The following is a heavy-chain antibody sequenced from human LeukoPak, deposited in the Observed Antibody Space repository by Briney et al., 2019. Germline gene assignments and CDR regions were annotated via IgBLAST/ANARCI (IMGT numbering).Heavy chain of an antibody. J-gene: IGHJ6*03. CDR2: IYPGDSDT. CDR3: AKGENFYYMDV. V-gene: IGHV5-51*01. Sequence: GESLKISFKGSGYSFTNYWIGWVRQMPGKGLEWMGIIYPGDSDTRYSPSFQGHVTVSVDKSISTAYLQWSSLKASDTAMYYCAKGENFYYMDVWGKGTTVTVSS. D-gene: IGHD3-10*01. CDR1: GYSFTNYW.